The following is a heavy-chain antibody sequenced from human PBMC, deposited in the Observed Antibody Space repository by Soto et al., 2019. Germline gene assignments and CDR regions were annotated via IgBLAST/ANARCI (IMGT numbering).Heavy chain of an antibody. CDR1: GFTFSSYA. CDR2: ISGSGGST. CDR3: AKDSLLSYYYDSSGFGAFDI. J-gene: IGHJ3*02. Sequence: EVQLLESGGGLVQPGGSLRLSCAASGFTFSSYAMSWVRQAPGKGLEWVPAISGSGGSTYYADSVKGRFTISRDNSKNTLYLQMNSLRAEDTAVYYCAKDSLLSYYYDSSGFGAFDIWGQGTMVTVSS. V-gene: IGHV3-23*01. D-gene: IGHD3-22*01.